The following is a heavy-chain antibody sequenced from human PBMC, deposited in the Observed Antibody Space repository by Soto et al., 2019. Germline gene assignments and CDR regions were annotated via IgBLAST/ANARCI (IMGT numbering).Heavy chain of an antibody. Sequence: ASVKVSCKASRYTFSTYYIHWVRQAPGQGLEWMRIINPSGLSTTYAQNFQGRVTVTRDTSTSTIYMELSSLRSEDTAVFYCARSTANGGSPPFDSWGQGTLVTVSS. CDR1: RYTFSTYY. CDR2: INPSGLST. D-gene: IGHD2-8*02. V-gene: IGHV1-46*01. J-gene: IGHJ4*02. CDR3: ARSTANGGSPPFDS.